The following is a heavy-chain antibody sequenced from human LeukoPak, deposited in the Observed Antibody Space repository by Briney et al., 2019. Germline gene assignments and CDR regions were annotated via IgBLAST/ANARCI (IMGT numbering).Heavy chain of an antibody. CDR2: IYYGGST. Sequence: SETLSVTCTVSGGSISSYYGSWLRQPTGKGLEWVGYIYYGGSTNYNPSLKSRVTISVDTSKNQFSLKLSSVTAADTAVYYCARTWNDGWFDPWGQGTLVTVSS. CDR1: GGSISSYY. CDR3: ARTWNDGWFDP. D-gene: IGHD1-1*01. V-gene: IGHV4-59*13. J-gene: IGHJ5*02.